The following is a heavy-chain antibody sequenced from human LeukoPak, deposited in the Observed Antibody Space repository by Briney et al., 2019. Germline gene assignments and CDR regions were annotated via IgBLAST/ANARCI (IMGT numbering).Heavy chain of an antibody. CDR3: ARDQMGMNWFDP. D-gene: IGHD1-26*01. V-gene: IGHV4-39*07. CDR1: GGSISSRTYF. Sequence: PSETLSLTCTVSGGSISSRTYFWGWIRQTPGKGLEWIGSIYYTGSTSYNPSLKSRVTMSVDTSKNQFSLKLSSVTAADTAVYYCARDQMGMNWFDPWGQGTLVTVPS. J-gene: IGHJ5*02. CDR2: IYYTGST.